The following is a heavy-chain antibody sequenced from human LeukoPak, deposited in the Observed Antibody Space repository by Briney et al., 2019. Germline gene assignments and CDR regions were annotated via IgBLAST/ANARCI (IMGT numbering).Heavy chain of an antibody. V-gene: IGHV1-2*06. CDR2: INPNSGGT. D-gene: IGHD6-19*01. Sequence: ASVKVSCKASGYTFTSYGISWVRQAPGQGLEWMGRINPNSGGTTYAQKFQGRVTMTRDTSISTAYMELSRLRSDDTAVFYCARQRSGWSYDAFDIWGQGTMVTVSS. J-gene: IGHJ3*02. CDR3: ARQRSGWSYDAFDI. CDR1: GYTFTSYG.